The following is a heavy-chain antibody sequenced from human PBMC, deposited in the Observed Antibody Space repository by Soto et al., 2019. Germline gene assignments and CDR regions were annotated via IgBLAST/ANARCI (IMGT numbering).Heavy chain of an antibody. CDR1: GFTFSSYA. CDR2: IYSGGST. CDR3: ARELLDYDYVWGSYRYRYFDY. V-gene: IGHV3-53*01. Sequence: PGGSLRLSCAASGFTFSSYAMHWVRQAPGKGLEWVSVIYSGGSTYYADSVKGRFTISRDNSKNTLYLQMNSLRAEDTAVYYCARELLDYDYVWGSYRYRYFDYWGQGTLVTVSS. D-gene: IGHD3-16*02. J-gene: IGHJ4*02.